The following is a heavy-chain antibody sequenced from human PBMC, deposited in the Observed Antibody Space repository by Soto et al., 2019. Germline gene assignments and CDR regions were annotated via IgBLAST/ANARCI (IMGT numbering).Heavy chain of an antibody. D-gene: IGHD3-22*01. V-gene: IGHV3-23*01. J-gene: IGHJ4*02. Sequence: EVQLLESGGGLVQPGGSLRLPCAASGFTFSSYAMSWVRQTPGRGLEWVSAISASGGSTYYADSVKGRFTISRDNSKNTLYLKMDSLRAEDTAVYYCAKIYGSSAYYPDYWGQGTLVTVSS. CDR3: AKIYGSSAYYPDY. CDR2: ISASGGST. CDR1: GFTFSSYA.